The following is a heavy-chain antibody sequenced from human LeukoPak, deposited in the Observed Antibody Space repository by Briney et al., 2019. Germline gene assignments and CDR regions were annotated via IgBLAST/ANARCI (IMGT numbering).Heavy chain of an antibody. V-gene: IGHV4-59*11. CDR3: ARFNSGCSEASCYVHY. CDR1: GGSMNNHY. D-gene: IGHD2-2*01. Sequence: PETLSLTCTVSGGSMNNHYWTWIRQPPGKGLELIGHIYSSGTTAYTPSLKSRVTMSIDTSRNQFSLNVFSVTTADSAVYYCARFNSGCSEASCYVHYWGQGILVTVSS. CDR2: IYSSGTT. J-gene: IGHJ4*02.